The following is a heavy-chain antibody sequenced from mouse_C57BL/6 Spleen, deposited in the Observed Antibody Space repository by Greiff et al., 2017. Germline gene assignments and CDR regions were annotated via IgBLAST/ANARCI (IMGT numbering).Heavy chain of an antibody. CDR2: IDPSDSYT. CDR1: GYTFTSYW. D-gene: IGHD1-1*01. J-gene: IGHJ3*01. V-gene: IGHV1-50*01. Sequence: VQLQQPGAELVKPGASVKLSCKASGYTFTSYWMQWVKQRPGQGLEWIGEIDPSDSYTNYNQKFKGKATLTVDTSSSTAYMQLSSLTSEDSAVYYYALGLLLRAYWGQGTLVTVSA. CDR3: ALGLLLRAY.